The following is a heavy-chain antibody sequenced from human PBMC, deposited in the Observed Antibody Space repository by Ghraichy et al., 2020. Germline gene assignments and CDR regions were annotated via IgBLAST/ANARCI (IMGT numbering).Heavy chain of an antibody. CDR2: ISSSSSTI. CDR3: ARSQFYYYGSGGSYYYYGMDV. J-gene: IGHJ6*02. V-gene: IGHV3-48*02. D-gene: IGHD3-10*01. CDR1: GFTFSSYS. Sequence: GGSLRLSCAASGFTFSSYSMNWVRQAPGKGLEWVSYISSSSSTIYYADSVKGRFTISRDNAKNSLYLQMNSLRDEDTAVYYCARSQFYYYGSGGSYYYYGMDVWGQGTTVTVSS.